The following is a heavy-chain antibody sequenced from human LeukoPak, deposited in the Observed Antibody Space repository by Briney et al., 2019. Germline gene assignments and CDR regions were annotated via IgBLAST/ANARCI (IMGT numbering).Heavy chain of an antibody. V-gene: IGHV4-34*01. CDR3: AREGTEAYSYDSSGYPPDY. CDR1: GGSFSGYY. D-gene: IGHD3-22*01. Sequence: PSETLSLTCAVYGGSFSGYYWSRIRQSPGKGLEWIGEINHSGSTKYNPSFKSRVTISVDTSKNQFSLKLNSVTAADTAVYYCAREGTEAYSYDSSGYPPDYWGQGTLVTVSS. J-gene: IGHJ4*02. CDR2: INHSGST.